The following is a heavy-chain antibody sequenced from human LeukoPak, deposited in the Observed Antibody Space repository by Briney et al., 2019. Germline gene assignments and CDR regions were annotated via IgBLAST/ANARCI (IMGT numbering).Heavy chain of an antibody. V-gene: IGHV1-69*01. CDR1: GGTFSSYA. J-gene: IGHJ5*02. D-gene: IGHD2-15*01. Sequence: ASVKVSCKASGGTFSSYAISWVRQAPGQGLEWMGGIIPIFGTANYAQKFQGRVTITADESTSTAYMELSSLRSEDTAVYYCARGGLRFYCSGGNCYLNWFDPWGQGTLVTVSS. CDR3: ARGGLRFYCSGGNCYLNWFDP. CDR2: IIPIFGTA.